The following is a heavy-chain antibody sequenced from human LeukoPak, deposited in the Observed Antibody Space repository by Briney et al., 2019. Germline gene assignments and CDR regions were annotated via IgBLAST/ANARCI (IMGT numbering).Heavy chain of an antibody. CDR3: AKDLTAALAAAGMDDAFDI. J-gene: IGHJ3*02. CDR1: GFTFSSYG. CDR2: IRYDGSNK. V-gene: IGHV3-30*02. D-gene: IGHD6-13*01. Sequence: GGSLRLSCAASGFTFSSYGMHWVRQAPGKGLEWVAFIRYDGSNKYYADSVKGRFTISRDNSKNTLYLQMNSLRAEDTAVYYCAKDLTAALAAAGMDDAFDIWGQGTMVTVSS.